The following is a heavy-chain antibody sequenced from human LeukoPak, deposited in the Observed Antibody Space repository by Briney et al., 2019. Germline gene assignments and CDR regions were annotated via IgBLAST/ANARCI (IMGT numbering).Heavy chain of an antibody. CDR3: AIGSTPIAGHYYGMDV. CDR1: GFTFTSYG. J-gene: IGHJ6*02. D-gene: IGHD6-13*01. V-gene: IGHV3-33*01. Sequence: GGSLRLSCAASGFTFTSYGMHWVRQAPGQGLEWVAVIWFDGSNKYYGDSVKGRFTISRDNSKNTLFLQMNSLRAEDTAVYYCAIGSTPIAGHYYGMDVWGQGTTVTVSS. CDR2: IWFDGSNK.